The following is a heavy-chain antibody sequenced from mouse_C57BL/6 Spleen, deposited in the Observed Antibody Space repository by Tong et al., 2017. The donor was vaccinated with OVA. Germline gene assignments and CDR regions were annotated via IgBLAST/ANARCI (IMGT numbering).Heavy chain of an antibody. CDR2: IDPETGGT. CDR1: GYTFTDYE. V-gene: IGHV1-15*01. Sequence: VQLQQSGAELVRPGASVTLSCKASGYTFTDYEMHWVKQTPVHGLEWIGAIDPETGGTAYNQKFKGKATLTADKSSSTAYMELRSLTSEDSAVYYCTRGKGRNYFDYWGQGTTLTVSS. D-gene: IGHD1-3*01. CDR3: TRGKGRNYFDY. J-gene: IGHJ2*01.